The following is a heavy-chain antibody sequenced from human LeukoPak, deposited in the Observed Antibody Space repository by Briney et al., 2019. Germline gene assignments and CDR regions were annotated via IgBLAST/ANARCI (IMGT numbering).Heavy chain of an antibody. V-gene: IGHV4-39*01. D-gene: IGHD4-17*01. Sequence: SETLSLTCSVSGGSIARSDYIWDWLRQPPGKGLEWIGNIYPSGHTHYNPSLRSRVTMSLDTSKNQFSLKMNSVTAADTAVYYCARLQEYGDLDYWGQGTLVTVSS. CDR3: ARLQEYGDLDY. J-gene: IGHJ4*02. CDR2: IYPSGHT. CDR1: GGSIARSDYI.